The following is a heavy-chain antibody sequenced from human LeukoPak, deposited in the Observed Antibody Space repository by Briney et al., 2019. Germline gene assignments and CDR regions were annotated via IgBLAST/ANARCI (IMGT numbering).Heavy chain of an antibody. Sequence: GRSLRLSCAASGFTFDDYAMHWVRQAPGKGLEWVSGISWNSGSIGYADSVKGRFTISRDNAKNSLYLQMNSLRAEDTALYYCAKDIRAMGYCSSNSCSGGLFDYWGQGTLVTVSS. CDR1: GFTFDDYA. D-gene: IGHD2-2*01. V-gene: IGHV3-9*01. CDR2: ISWNSGSI. CDR3: AKDIRAMGYCSSNSCSGGLFDY. J-gene: IGHJ4*02.